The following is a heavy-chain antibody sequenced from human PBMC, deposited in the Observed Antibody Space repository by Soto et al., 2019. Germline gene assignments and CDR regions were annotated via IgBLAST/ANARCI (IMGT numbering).Heavy chain of an antibody. CDR1: GFTFSSYA. V-gene: IGHV3-30-3*01. Sequence: GGSLRLSCAASGFTFSSYAMHWVRQAPGKGLEWVAVISYDGSNKYYADSVKGRFTISRDNSKNTLYLQMNSLRAEDTAVYYCARSIAVAGTCYYYGMDVWGQGTTVTVSS. D-gene: IGHD6-19*01. CDR3: ARSIAVAGTCYYYGMDV. J-gene: IGHJ6*02. CDR2: ISYDGSNK.